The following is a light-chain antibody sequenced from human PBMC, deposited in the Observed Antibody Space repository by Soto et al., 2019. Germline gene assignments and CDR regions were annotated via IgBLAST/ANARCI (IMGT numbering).Light chain of an antibody. CDR1: QSVNNL. J-gene: IGKJ4*01. Sequence: EIVLTQSPVTLCLSPGERATLSCRASQSVNNLLAWYQQKPGQAPRLLIYDASNRAAGIPARFSGSGSGTDFTLTISSLEPEDFAFYYCQRRSNWLTFGGGTKVEIK. CDR3: QRRSNWLT. V-gene: IGKV3-11*01. CDR2: DAS.